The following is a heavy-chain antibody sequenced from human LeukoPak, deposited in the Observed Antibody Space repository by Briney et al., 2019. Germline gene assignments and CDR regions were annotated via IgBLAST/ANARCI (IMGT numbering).Heavy chain of an antibody. D-gene: IGHD1-1*01. Sequence: GGSLRLSCAASGFTFTNYGMFWVRQAPGKGLDWVAFIRFDGGHKYYADSVKGRFTISRDNSKNTLYLQMNSLRAEDTAVYYCARSPTQVHNFDYWGQGTLVTVSS. CDR2: IRFDGGHK. J-gene: IGHJ4*02. V-gene: IGHV3-30*02. CDR3: ARSPTQVHNFDY. CDR1: GFTFTNYG.